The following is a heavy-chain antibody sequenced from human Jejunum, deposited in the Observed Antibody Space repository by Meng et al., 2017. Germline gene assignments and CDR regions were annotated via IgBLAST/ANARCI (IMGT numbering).Heavy chain of an antibody. CDR3: ARGSHYAFDA. Sequence: SQTLSLTCAISGDSVSSNTGAWNWIRQSPSRGLEWLGRTYYRSKWYNDYAVSVKSRITINPDTSKSQFSLQLNSVTPEDTAVYYCARGSHYAFDAWGQGTMVTVSS. CDR1: GDSVSSNTGA. V-gene: IGHV6-1*01. CDR2: TYYRSKWYN. J-gene: IGHJ3*01.